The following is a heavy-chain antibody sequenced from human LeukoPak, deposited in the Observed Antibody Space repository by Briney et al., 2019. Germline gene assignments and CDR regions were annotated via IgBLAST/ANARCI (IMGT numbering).Heavy chain of an antibody. V-gene: IGHV3-23*01. CDR1: GFTFRNYA. CDR2: ISGSGGST. CDR3: ARRVSTSESFSFDY. J-gene: IGHJ4*02. D-gene: IGHD3-10*01. Sequence: GGSLRLSCAASGFTFRNYAMSWVRQAPGKGLEWVSAISGSGGSTYYADSVKGRFTFSRDNAKNSLYLQMNSLRAEDTAVYYCARRVSTSESFSFDYWGQGTLVTVSS.